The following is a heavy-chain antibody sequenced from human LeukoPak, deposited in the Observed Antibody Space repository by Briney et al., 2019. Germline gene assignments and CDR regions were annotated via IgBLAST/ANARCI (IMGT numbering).Heavy chain of an antibody. J-gene: IGHJ4*02. CDR1: GGSFSGYY. CDR3: ARLVLYYGSGSYYYFDY. Sequence: PSETLSLTCAVYGGSFSGYYWSWIRQPPGKGLEWIGEINHSGSTNYNPSLKSRVTISVDTSKNQFSLKLSSVTAADTAVYYCARLVLYYGSGSYYYFDYWGQGTLVTVSS. D-gene: IGHD3-10*01. V-gene: IGHV4-34*01. CDR2: INHSGST.